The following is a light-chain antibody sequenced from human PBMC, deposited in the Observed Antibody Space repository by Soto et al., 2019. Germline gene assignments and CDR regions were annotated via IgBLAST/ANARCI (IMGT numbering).Light chain of an antibody. J-gene: IGKJ1*01. CDR2: TAS. CDR3: QQTYSTPPGA. Sequence: DIQMTQSPSSLSASVGDRVTITCRASQSIRNYLNWYQQKPGKAPKVLIYTASSLQSGAPSRFSGSGSGTHFTLSIGSLQPEDFATYYCQQTYSTPPGAFGQGTKVDIK. V-gene: IGKV1-39*01. CDR1: QSIRNY.